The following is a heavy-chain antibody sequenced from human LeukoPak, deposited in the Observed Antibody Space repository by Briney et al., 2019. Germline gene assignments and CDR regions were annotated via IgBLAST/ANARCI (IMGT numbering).Heavy chain of an antibody. CDR2: IIPIFGTA. V-gene: IGHV1-69*05. D-gene: IGHD4-17*01. J-gene: IGHJ4*02. Sequence: SVNVSCKASGGTFSSYAISWVRQAPGPGLEWMGRIIPIFGTANYAQKFQGRVTITTDESTSTAYMELSGLRSEDTAVYYCARTPINDYGDYLADYWGQGTLVTVSS. CDR1: GGTFSSYA. CDR3: ARTPINDYGDYLADY.